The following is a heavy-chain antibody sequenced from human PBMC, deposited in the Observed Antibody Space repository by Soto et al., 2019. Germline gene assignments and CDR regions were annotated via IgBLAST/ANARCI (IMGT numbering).Heavy chain of an antibody. Sequence: PSETLSLTCAVYGGSFSGYYWSWIRQPPGKGLEWIGEINHSGSTNYNPSHRSRVTISVDTSKNQFSLKLSSVTAADTAVFYCARGGEDIVVVPAAPRLFVYWGQGTLVTVSS. CDR3: ARGGEDIVVVPAAPRLFVY. CDR2: INHSGST. J-gene: IGHJ4*02. D-gene: IGHD2-2*01. CDR1: GGSFSGYY. V-gene: IGHV4-34*01.